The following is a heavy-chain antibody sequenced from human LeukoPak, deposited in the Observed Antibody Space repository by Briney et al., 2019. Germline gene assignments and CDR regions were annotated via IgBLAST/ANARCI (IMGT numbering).Heavy chain of an antibody. CDR3: APSERITMIVVVNYYFDY. V-gene: IGHV3-23*01. J-gene: IGHJ4*02. CDR2: ISGSGGST. D-gene: IGHD3-22*01. CDR1: GFTFSSYA. Sequence: KPGGSLRLSCAASGFTFSSYAMSWVRQAPGKGLEWVSAISGSGGSTYYADSVKGRFTISRDNSKNTLYLQMNSLRAEDTAVYYCAPSERITMIVVVNYYFDYWGQGTLVTVSS.